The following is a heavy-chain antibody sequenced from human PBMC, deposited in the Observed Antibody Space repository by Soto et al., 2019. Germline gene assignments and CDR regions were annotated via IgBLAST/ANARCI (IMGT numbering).Heavy chain of an antibody. Sequence: ASVKVSCKASGYTFTGYYMHWVRQAPGQGLEWMGWINPNSGGTNYAQKFQGWVTMTRDTSISTAYMELSRLRSDDTAVYYCARADYYDSGGYPNWFAPWGQGTLVTVSS. D-gene: IGHD3-22*01. J-gene: IGHJ5*02. CDR3: ARADYYDSGGYPNWFAP. CDR2: INPNSGGT. CDR1: GYTFTGYY. V-gene: IGHV1-2*04.